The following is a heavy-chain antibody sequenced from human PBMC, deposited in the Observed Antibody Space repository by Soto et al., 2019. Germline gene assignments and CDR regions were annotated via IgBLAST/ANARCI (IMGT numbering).Heavy chain of an antibody. CDR3: ATGGGNDPFDS. V-gene: IGHV4-30-2*06. D-gene: IGHD1-1*01. J-gene: IGHJ4*02. CDR1: GGSITYGGVS. Sequence: SLSLTCTVCGGSITYGGVSWSCIRQSPGKGLEWIGYISHLENTYFHPTFKSRLTMSIDRSKNQFSLNLSSVTAADRAVYFCATGGGNDPFDSCGQRVLVTVSS. CDR2: ISHLENT.